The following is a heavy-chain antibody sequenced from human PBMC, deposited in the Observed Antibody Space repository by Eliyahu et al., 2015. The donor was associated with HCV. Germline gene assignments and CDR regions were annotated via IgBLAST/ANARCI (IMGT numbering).Heavy chain of an antibody. V-gene: IGHV4-39*01. CDR2: IYYSGST. D-gene: IGHD3-22*01. CDR3: ARQGEVYYYDSSGYNNWFDP. J-gene: IGHJ5*02. Sequence: QLQLQESGPGLVKPSETLSLTCTVSGGSISSSSYYWGWIRQPPGKGLEWIGSIYYSGSTYYNPSLKSRVTISVDTSKNQFSLKLSSVTAADTAVYYCARQGEVYYYDSSGYNNWFDPWGQGTLVTVSS. CDR1: GGSISSSSYY.